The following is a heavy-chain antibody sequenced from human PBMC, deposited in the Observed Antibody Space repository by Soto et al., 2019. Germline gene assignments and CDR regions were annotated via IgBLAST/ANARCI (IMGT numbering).Heavy chain of an antibody. D-gene: IGHD6-13*01. J-gene: IGHJ6*03. CDR2: IYYSGST. CDR3: ARFTAAGTNYYYYMDV. Sequence: LSLTCTVSGGSISSYYWSWIRQPPGKGLEWIGYIYYSGSTNYNPSLKSRVTISVDTSKNQFSLKLSSVTAADTAVYYCARFTAAGTNYYYYMDVWGKGTTVTVSS. CDR1: GGSISSYY. V-gene: IGHV4-59*01.